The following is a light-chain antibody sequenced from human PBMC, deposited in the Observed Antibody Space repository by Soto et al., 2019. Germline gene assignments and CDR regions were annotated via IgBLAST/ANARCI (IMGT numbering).Light chain of an antibody. CDR3: ASYTSSSTSVI. V-gene: IGLV2-14*01. J-gene: IGLJ2*01. CDR1: SSDVGGYNF. CDR2: EVS. Sequence: QSVLTQPASVSGSPGQSITISCTGTSSDVGGYNFVSWFQQYPGKAPKLMIYEVSNRPSGVSNRFSGSKSGNTASLTISGLQAEDEADYYCASYTSSSTSVIFGRGTKLTVL.